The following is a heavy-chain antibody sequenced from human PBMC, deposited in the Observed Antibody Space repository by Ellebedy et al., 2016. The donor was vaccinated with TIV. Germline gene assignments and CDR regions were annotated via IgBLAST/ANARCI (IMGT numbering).Heavy chain of an antibody. V-gene: IGHV3-7*03. CDR3: IFKGMSARLY. CDR2: INQHGSDI. J-gene: IGHJ1*01. CDR1: GFTFSNYW. D-gene: IGHD6-6*01. Sequence: GESLKISCAASGFTFSNYWMSWVRQAPGKGLEWVANINQHGSDINYVDSVKGRFTISRDNAKSSLYLQMNSLRAEDTAVYYCIFKGMSARLYWGQGTQVTVSS.